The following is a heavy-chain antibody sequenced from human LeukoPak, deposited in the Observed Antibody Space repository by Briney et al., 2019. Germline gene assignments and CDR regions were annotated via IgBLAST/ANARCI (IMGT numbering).Heavy chain of an antibody. D-gene: IGHD6-13*01. V-gene: IGHV3-30*02. Sequence: PGGSLRLSCAASGFIFSTYGMHWVRQAPGKGLEWVAFIRYDGTNEYYKDSVKGRSTISRDNSNNILYLQMSSLRVEDTAVYYCAKGDTSTWYNVDYWGQGILVTVSS. CDR2: IRYDGTNE. J-gene: IGHJ4*02. CDR1: GFIFSTYG. CDR3: AKGDTSTWYNVDY.